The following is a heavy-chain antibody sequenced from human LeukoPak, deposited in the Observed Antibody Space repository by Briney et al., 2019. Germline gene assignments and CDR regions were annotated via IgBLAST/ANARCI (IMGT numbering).Heavy chain of an antibody. CDR1: GFTFSSYE. CDR2: ISSSGSTI. D-gene: IGHD5-12*01. CDR3: ASGYDHYFDY. J-gene: IGHJ4*02. V-gene: IGHV3-48*03. Sequence: GGSLRLSCAASGFTFSSYEMNWVRQAPGKGLEWVSYISSSGSTIYYADSAKGRFTISRDNAKNSLYLQMNSLRAEDTAVYYCASGYDHYFDYWGQGTLVTVSS.